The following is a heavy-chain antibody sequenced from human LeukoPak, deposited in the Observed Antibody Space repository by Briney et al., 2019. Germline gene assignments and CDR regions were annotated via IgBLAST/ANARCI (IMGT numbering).Heavy chain of an antibody. J-gene: IGHJ4*02. CDR2: INPGGGST. CDR1: GYAFTKYY. D-gene: IGHD1-26*01. V-gene: IGHV1-46*01. CDR3: ARGRSPYCGVYYFDY. Sequence: GASVNVSCKASGYAFTKYYMHWVRPAPGQGLEWMGVINPGGGSTSYVQKFQGRVTMTRDTSTSTVYMELSSLRSEDTAVYYCARGRSPYCGVYYFDYWGQGTLVTVSS.